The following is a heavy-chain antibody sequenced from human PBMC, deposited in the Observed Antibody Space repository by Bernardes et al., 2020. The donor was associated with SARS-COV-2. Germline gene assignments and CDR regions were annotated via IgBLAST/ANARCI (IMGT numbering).Heavy chain of an antibody. V-gene: IGHV3-74*01. J-gene: IGHJ3*01. Sequence: GGSLRLSCAASGFTFGSYWMHWVRQVPGKGLVWVSRINSDGSDTTYADSVKGRFTISRDNAKNTLYLEMTGLRVEDAAIYYCARVRYYYGLGAYDSWGQGQWSTSL. CDR1: GFTFGSYW. CDR3: ARVRYYYGLGAYDS. D-gene: IGHD3-10*01. CDR2: INSDGSDT.